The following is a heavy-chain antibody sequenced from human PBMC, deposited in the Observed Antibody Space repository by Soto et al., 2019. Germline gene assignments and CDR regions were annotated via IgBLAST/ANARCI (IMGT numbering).Heavy chain of an antibody. V-gene: IGHV5-51*01. CDR3: ARVVGRYGDYVAY. J-gene: IGHJ4*02. CDR2: IYPGDSDT. CDR1: GYSFTIYC. D-gene: IGHD4-17*01. Sequence: GESLKISGKGSGYSFTIYCIGWVLQMPGKGLEWMGIIYPGDSDTRYSPSFQGQVTISADKSISTAYLQWSSLKASDTAMYYCARVVGRYGDYVAYWGQGTLVTVSS.